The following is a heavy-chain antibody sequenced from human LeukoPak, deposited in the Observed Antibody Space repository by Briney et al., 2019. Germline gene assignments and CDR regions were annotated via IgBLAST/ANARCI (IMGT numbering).Heavy chain of an antibody. Sequence: PSETLSLTCTVSGGSISSYYWSWIRQPPGKGLEWIGYIYYSGSTYYNPSLKSRVTISVDTSKNQFSLKLSSVTAADTAVYYCARVRRQHYYGMDVWGQGTTVTVSS. V-gene: IGHV4-59*08. CDR3: ARVRRQHYYGMDV. CDR1: GGSISSYY. J-gene: IGHJ6*02. D-gene: IGHD3-16*01. CDR2: IYYSGST.